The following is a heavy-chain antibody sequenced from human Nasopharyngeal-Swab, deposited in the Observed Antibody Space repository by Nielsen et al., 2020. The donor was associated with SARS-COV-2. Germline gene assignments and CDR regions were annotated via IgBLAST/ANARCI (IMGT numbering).Heavy chain of an antibody. D-gene: IGHD1-26*01. CDR2: FNYSGTT. Sequence: SETLSLTCTVSGGSISSYYWSWIRQSPGKGLEWIGYFNYSGTTNYNPSLKSRVTILIETSKNQFSLKMNSVTAADTAVYYCAREVVGGLVDSWVQGTRVTVSS. CDR3: AREVVGGLVDS. J-gene: IGHJ4*02. CDR1: GGSISSYY. V-gene: IGHV4-59*12.